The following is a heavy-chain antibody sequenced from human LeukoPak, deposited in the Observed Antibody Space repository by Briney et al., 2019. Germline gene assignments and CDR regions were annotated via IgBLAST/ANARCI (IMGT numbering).Heavy chain of an antibody. J-gene: IGHJ2*01. CDR2: IIPIFGTA. Sequence: ASVKVSCKASGGTFSSYAISWVRQAPGQGLEWMGGIIPIFGTANYAQKFQDRVTITTDESTSTAYMELSSLRSEDTAVYYCARASTHGSLFKWYFDLWGRGTPVTVSS. D-gene: IGHD2-21*01. CDR3: ARASTHGSLFKWYFDL. CDR1: GGTFSSYA. V-gene: IGHV1-69*05.